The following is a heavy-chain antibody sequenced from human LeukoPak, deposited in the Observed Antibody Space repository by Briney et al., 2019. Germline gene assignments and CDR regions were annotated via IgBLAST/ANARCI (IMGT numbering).Heavy chain of an antibody. CDR1: SGSISSSSHY. D-gene: IGHD3-16*02. V-gene: IGHV4-39*01. Sequence: SETLSLTCSVSSGSISSSSHYWGWIRQPPGKELEWIGTISYSGDTYYSPSLKSRVTISVDTSRDQFSLKLSFVTAADTAVYYCARGHDYIWGSYRPYYYFDYWGQGTLVTVSS. CDR3: ARGHDYIWGSYRPYYYFDY. J-gene: IGHJ4*02. CDR2: ISYSGDT.